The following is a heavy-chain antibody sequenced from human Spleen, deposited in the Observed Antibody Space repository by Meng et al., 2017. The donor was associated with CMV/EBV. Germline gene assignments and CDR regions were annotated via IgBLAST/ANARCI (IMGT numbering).Heavy chain of an antibody. D-gene: IGHD3-10*01. CDR1: GASINHDDYY. Sequence: CTVSGASINHDDYYWHCIRHPPGQGLEWLGYIYSSGAANYNPSLRSRLSMSIATSKNQFSLNLTSVTAADTAVYYCARGFRLNWFDPWGQGTLVTVSS. CDR3: ARGFRLNWFDP. CDR2: IYSSGAA. V-gene: IGHV4-30-4*08. J-gene: IGHJ5*02.